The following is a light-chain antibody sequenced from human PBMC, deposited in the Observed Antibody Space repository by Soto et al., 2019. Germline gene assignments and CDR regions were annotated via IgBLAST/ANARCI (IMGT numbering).Light chain of an antibody. CDR1: QSINER. CDR2: TAY. V-gene: IGKV1-39*01. J-gene: IGKJ2*01. Sequence: DIQMTQSPSSLSAYVGDRVTITCRASQSINERLNWYQQKPGKAPRLLIYTAYTLQSGVPSRFSGGGYGTAFTLTISSLQSEDSATYYCQQSFRTPPDTFGQGTKVEI. CDR3: QQSFRTPPDT.